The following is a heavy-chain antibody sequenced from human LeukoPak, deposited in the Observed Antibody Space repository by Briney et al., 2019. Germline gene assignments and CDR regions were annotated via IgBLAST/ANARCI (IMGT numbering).Heavy chain of an antibody. J-gene: IGHJ4*02. D-gene: IGHD2-15*01. CDR2: IYTSGST. CDR3: ARGGCSGGSCYVDY. V-gene: IGHV4-61*02. Sequence: PSETLSLTCTVSGGSISSGSYYWSWSPPPAGQGLDWIGRIYTSGSTNYNPSLKSRVTISVDTSKNQFSLKLSSVTAADTAVYYCARGGCSGGSCYVDYWGQGTLVTVSS. CDR1: GGSISSGSYY.